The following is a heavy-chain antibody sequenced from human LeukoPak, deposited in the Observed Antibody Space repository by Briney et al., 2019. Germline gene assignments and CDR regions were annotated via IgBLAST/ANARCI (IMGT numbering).Heavy chain of an antibody. D-gene: IGHD2-8*02. J-gene: IGHJ4*02. CDR2: TYYRTKWYN. Sequence: SQTLSLTCAISGDSVSSKSAAWNWIRQSPSRGLEWLGRTYYRTKWYNECAVSVKSRITINPDTSKNQFSLQLNSVAPEDTALYYCARTTGHFDYWGPGTLVTVSS. V-gene: IGHV6-1*01. CDR3: ARTTGHFDY. CDR1: GDSVSSKSAA.